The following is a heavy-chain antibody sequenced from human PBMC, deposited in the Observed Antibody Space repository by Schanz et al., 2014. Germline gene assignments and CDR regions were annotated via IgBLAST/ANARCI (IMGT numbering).Heavy chain of an antibody. V-gene: IGHV3-7*01. CDR1: EITFTNAW. CDR3: AREAKWGQWYFDL. Sequence: EVQVVESGGGLVKPGGSLRLSCVVSEITFTNAWMNWVRQAPGKGLEWVAKIKPDGSEKLYVDSVRGRFAVSRDNSENTVYLEFHSLRSEDTALYYCAREAKWGQWYFDLWGRGSLVTVSS. CDR2: IKPDGSEK. D-gene: IGHD1-26*01. J-gene: IGHJ2*01.